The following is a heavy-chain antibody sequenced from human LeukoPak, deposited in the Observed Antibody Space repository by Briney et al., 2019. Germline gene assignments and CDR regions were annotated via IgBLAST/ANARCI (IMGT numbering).Heavy chain of an antibody. Sequence: GGSLRLSCAASGFTFSSYSMNWVRQAPGKGLERVSSISSSSSYIYYADSVKGRFTISRDNAKNSLYLQMNSLRAEDTAVYYCARGYYGSGSYPTFDYWGQGTLVTVSS. CDR3: ARGYYGSGSYPTFDY. J-gene: IGHJ4*02. CDR2: ISSSSSYI. V-gene: IGHV3-21*01. CDR1: GFTFSSYS. D-gene: IGHD3-10*01.